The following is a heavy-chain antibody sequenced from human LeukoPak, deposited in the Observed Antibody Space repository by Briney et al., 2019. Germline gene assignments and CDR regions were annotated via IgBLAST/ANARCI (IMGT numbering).Heavy chain of an antibody. V-gene: IGHV3-21*01. CDR1: GFTFSDYD. J-gene: IGHJ5*02. D-gene: IGHD6-13*01. Sequence: GGSLRLSCATPGFTFSDYDMHWVRQAPGKGLEWVSSISGDSAYIYYADSVKGRFTISRDNAKNSLYLQMNSLRAEDTAVYYCARALLQPAAAGYRNWFDPWGQGTLVTVSS. CDR2: ISGDSAYI. CDR3: ARALLQPAAAGYRNWFDP.